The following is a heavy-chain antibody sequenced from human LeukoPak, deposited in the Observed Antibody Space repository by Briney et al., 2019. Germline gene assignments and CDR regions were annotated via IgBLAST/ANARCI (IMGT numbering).Heavy chain of an antibody. D-gene: IGHD3-3*01. CDR1: GGSFSGYY. CDR3: ASQGEWLLLYY. CDR2: INHSGST. J-gene: IGHJ4*02. V-gene: IGHV4-34*01. Sequence: SETLSLTCAVYGGSFSGYYWSWIRQPPGKGLGWIGEINHSGSTNYNPSLKGRVTISVDTSKIQFSLKLSSVTAADTAVYYCASQGEWLLLYYWGQGTLVTVSS.